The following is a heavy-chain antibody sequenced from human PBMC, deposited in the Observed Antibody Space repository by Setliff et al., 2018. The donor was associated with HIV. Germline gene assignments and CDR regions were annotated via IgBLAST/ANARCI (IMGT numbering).Heavy chain of an antibody. CDR3: ARDAFDYTAYYYSYMDV. CDR2: INPSGGST. CDR1: GYTFTNYY. V-gene: IGHV1-46*01. J-gene: IGHJ6*03. D-gene: IGHD4-4*01. Sequence: SVKVSCKASGYTFTNYYIHWVRQAPGQGLEWMGIINPSGGSTTYAQKFKGRVTMTRDTSTSTVYMELSSLRSEDTAVYYCARDAFDYTAYYYSYMDVWGKGTTVT.